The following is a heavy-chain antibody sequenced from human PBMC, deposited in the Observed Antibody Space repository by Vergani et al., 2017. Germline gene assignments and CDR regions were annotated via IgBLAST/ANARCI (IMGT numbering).Heavy chain of an antibody. Sequence: QVHLQESGPGLVKPSETLSLTCSVSNYSIGRDYFWGWIRRSPGKGHEYIASIYHGGMTYYYPSLKSRATISFDASENVLSLRLTSVTAADTALYYCARHRGSGGLFPSSYFYGMDVWGHGTTVTVSS. CDR3: ARHRGSGGLFPSSYFYGMDV. D-gene: IGHD3-10*01. CDR1: NYSIGRDYF. J-gene: IGHJ6*02. V-gene: IGHV4-38-2*02. CDR2: IYHGGMT.